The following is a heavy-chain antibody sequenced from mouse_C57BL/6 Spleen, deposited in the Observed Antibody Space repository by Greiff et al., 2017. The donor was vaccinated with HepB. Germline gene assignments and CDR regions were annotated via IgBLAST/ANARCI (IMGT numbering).Heavy chain of an antibody. V-gene: IGHV1-55*01. CDR3: ATRIYYGSSYWYFDV. CDR2: IYPGSGST. J-gene: IGHJ1*03. Sequence: QVQLKQPGAELVKPGASVKMSCKASGYTFTSYWITWVKQRPGQGLEWIGDIYPGSGSTNYNEKFKSKATLTVDTSSSTAYMQLSSLTSEDSAVYYCATRIYYGSSYWYFDVWGTGTTVTVSS. CDR1: GYTFTSYW. D-gene: IGHD1-1*01.